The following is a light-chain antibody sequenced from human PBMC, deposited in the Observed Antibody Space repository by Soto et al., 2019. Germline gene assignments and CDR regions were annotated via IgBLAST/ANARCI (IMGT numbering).Light chain of an antibody. CDR3: CSYAGTYTPVG. CDR1: SSDVGGYEY. J-gene: IGLJ2*01. Sequence: QSAPTQPRSVSGSHGQSVIISCTGTSSDVGGYEYVSWFQQSPDKAPKLIIYDVNNRPSGVTDRFSGSKSGNTASLTISGLQAEDEAEYYCCSYAGTYTPVGLGRGTKLTLL. CDR2: DVN. V-gene: IGLV2-11*01.